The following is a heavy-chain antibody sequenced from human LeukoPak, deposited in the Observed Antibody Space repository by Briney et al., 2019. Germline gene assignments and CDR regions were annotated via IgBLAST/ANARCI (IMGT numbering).Heavy chain of an antibody. CDR2: INYNGSS. CDR1: GGSISSYF. Sequence: SETLSLTCTVSGGSISSYFWSWIRQPPGKGLEWIGYINYNGSSDYNPNLKNHVSFSLDTSKNQFSLRLSSVTAADTAVYYCGRRTYYDTLTGYNYWYFDLWGRGTLVTVSS. CDR3: GRRTYYDTLTGYNYWYFDL. J-gene: IGHJ2*01. V-gene: IGHV4-59*01. D-gene: IGHD3-9*01.